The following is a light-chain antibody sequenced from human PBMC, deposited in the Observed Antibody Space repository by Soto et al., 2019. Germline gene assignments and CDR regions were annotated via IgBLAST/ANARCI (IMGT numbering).Light chain of an antibody. J-gene: IGLJ2*01. V-gene: IGLV2-14*01. Sequence: QSALTQPASVSGSPGQSITISCTGTSGDIVGYNYVSWYQQHPGKAPKLLISEVTNRPSGVSNRFSGSKSGNTASLTISGLQAEDEADYYCISYTTNSTPVVFGGGTKVTVL. CDR1: SGDIVGYNY. CDR3: ISYTTNSTPVV. CDR2: EVT.